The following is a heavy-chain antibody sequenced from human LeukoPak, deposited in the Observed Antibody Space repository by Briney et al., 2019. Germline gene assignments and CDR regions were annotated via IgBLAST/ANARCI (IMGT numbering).Heavy chain of an antibody. CDR2: ITSGGDYI. CDR1: GFTFNTFN. V-gene: IGHV3-21*01. CDR3: SRGQYDVLAASYKWTPDY. J-gene: IGHJ4*02. Sequence: GGSLRLSCAASGFTFNTFNMNWVRQAPGKGLEWVSSITSGGDYIYYADSVKGRFTTSRDNAKNSLSLQLNSLRVGDTAVYYCSRGQYDVLAASYKWTPDYWGQGTLVTVSS. D-gene: IGHD3-9*01.